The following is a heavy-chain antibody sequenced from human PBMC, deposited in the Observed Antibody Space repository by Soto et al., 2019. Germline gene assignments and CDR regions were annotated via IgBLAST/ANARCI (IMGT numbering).Heavy chain of an antibody. V-gene: IGHV3-53*01. CDR2: IYSVGST. D-gene: IGHD3-22*01. CDR3: ARGYYYDSSGSDFDY. J-gene: IGHJ4*02. Sequence: LRLSCAASGFTFSSYWMTWVRQAPGKGLEWVSVIYSVGSTYYADSVKGRFTISRDNSKNTLYLQMNSLRAEDTAVYYCARGYYYDSSGSDFDYWGQGTLVTV. CDR1: GFTFSSYW.